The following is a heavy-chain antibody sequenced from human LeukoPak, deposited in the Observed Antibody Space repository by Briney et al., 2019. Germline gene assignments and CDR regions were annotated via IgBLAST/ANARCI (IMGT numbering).Heavy chain of an antibody. Sequence: PGGSLRLSCTPSGFTFSTYAMSWVRQAPGKGLERVSLISGSGGNTYFADSVKGRFTISRDNSKNTLYLQMNSLRAEDTATYYCAKERTQTTSFDYWGQGTLVTVSS. D-gene: IGHD2/OR15-2a*01. CDR3: AKERTQTTSFDY. CDR2: ISGSGGNT. V-gene: IGHV3-23*01. CDR1: GFTFSTYA. J-gene: IGHJ4*02.